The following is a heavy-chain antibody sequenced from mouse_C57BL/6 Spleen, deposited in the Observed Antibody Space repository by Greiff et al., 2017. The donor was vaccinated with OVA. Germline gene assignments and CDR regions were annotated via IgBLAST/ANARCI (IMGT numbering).Heavy chain of an antibody. CDR1: GYAFSSSW. Sequence: VQVVESGPELVKPGASVKISCKASGYAFSSSWMNWVKQRPGKGLEWIGRIYPGDGDTNYNGKFKGKATLTADKSSSTAYMQLSSLTSEDSAVYCCAANYYGSSWGYWYFDVWSTGTTVTVSS. V-gene: IGHV1-82*01. D-gene: IGHD1-1*01. J-gene: IGHJ1*03. CDR2: IYPGDGDT. CDR3: AANYYGSSWGYWYFDV.